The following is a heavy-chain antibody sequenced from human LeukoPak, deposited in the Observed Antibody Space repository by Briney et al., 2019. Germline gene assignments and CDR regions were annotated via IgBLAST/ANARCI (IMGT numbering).Heavy chain of an antibody. V-gene: IGHV3-48*01. Sequence: PGGSLRLPCAASGFNFRGYALDWVRQATGKGLEWLAFIDYSAKVIYYADSVKGRFAISRDEAKNSLYLQMNSLRAEDTAVYYCGRDLPTGYAIDSWGQGALVTVSS. CDR2: IDYSAKVI. J-gene: IGHJ4*02. CDR1: GFNFRGYA. D-gene: IGHD3-9*01. CDR3: GRDLPTGYAIDS.